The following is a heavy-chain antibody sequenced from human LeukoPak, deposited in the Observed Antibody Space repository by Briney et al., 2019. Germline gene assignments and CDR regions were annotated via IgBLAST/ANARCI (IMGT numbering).Heavy chain of an antibody. CDR3: ARDGLLLAWIVPAGTHAFDI. Sequence: SETLSLTCTVSGGPISSSSDYWRWIRQPPGKGLQSIGWIYYSGSPCYNSSLKSRVTNSVDPSKNHSSLKLSSVNAADTAVYYCARDGLLLAWIVPAGTHAFDIWGQGTMVTVSS. J-gene: IGHJ3*02. V-gene: IGHV4-39*07. CDR1: GGPISSSSDY. D-gene: IGHD2-2*01. CDR2: IYYSGSP.